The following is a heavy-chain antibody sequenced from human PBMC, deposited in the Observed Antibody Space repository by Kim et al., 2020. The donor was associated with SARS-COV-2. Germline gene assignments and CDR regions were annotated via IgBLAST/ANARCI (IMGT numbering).Heavy chain of an antibody. J-gene: IGHJ5*02. D-gene: IGHD7-27*01. Sequence: VKGRFTISRDNAKNSLYLQMNSLRAEDTAVYYCARDSLSWGPSRYNWFDPWGQGTLVTVSS. CDR3: ARDSLSWGPSRYNWFDP. V-gene: IGHV3-11*01.